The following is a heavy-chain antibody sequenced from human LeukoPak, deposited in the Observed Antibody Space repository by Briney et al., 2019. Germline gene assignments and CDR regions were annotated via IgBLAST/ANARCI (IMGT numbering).Heavy chain of an antibody. V-gene: IGHV1-2*02. CDR1: GYTFTSYY. D-gene: IGHD6-13*01. J-gene: IGHJ4*02. Sequence: ASVKVSFKASGYTFTSYYMHWVRQAPGQGLEWMGWINPNSGGTNYAQKFQGRVTMTRDTSISTAYMELSRLRSDDTAVYYCARETSSSWYPFDYWGQGTLVTVSS. CDR2: INPNSGGT. CDR3: ARETSSSWYPFDY.